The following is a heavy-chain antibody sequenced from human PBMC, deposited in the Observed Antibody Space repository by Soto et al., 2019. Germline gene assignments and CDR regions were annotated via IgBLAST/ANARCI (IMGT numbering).Heavy chain of an antibody. J-gene: IGHJ4*02. V-gene: IGHV3-30-3*01. CDR2: ISYDGSNK. CDR3: ARGPSSLTRFDY. Sequence: GGSLRLSCTASGFTFGDYAMSWGRQAPVKGLEWAAAISYDGSNKYYSDSVKGRFTISRDNPKNTLYLQMNSLRAEDTAVYYCARGPSSLTRFDYWGQGTLVTVSS. D-gene: IGHD2-2*01. CDR1: GFTFGDYA.